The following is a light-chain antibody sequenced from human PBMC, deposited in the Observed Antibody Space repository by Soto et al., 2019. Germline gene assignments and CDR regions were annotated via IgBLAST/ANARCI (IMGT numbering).Light chain of an antibody. V-gene: IGKV1-5*03. CDR2: KAS. Sequence: IQMTQSPSTLSASVGDRVTITCRASQSISSWLAWYQQKPGKATKLLIYKASSLESGVPSRFSGSGSGTEFTLTISSLQPDDFATYYCQQYNSYPYTFGQGTKREIK. J-gene: IGKJ2*01. CDR3: QQYNSYPYT. CDR1: QSISSW.